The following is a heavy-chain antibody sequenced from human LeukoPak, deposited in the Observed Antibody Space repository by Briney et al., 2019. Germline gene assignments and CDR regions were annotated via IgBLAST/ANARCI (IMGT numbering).Heavy chain of an antibody. CDR3: ARWGSALIVGATTGDY. CDR2: ISAYNGNT. D-gene: IGHD1-26*01. CDR1: GYTFASYG. J-gene: IGHJ4*02. Sequence: ASVKVSCKASGYTFASYGISWVRQAPGQGLEWMGWISAYNGNTNYAQKLQGRVTITTDTSTSTAYMELRSLRSDDTAVYYCARWGSALIVGATTGDYWGQGTLVTVSS. V-gene: IGHV1-18*01.